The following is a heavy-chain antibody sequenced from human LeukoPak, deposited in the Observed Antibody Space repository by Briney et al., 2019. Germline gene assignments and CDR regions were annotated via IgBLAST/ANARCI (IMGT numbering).Heavy chain of an antibody. CDR1: GFTLSSHW. Sequence: GGSLRLSCAASGFTLSSHWMHWVRQAPGKGLVWVSRISGDEIWTSYADSVKGRFLISRDNAKDTLYLQMNSLRTEDTAVYYCAKAAQYSSGWYRDYYYYGMDVWGQGTTVTVSS. CDR2: ISGDEIWT. D-gene: IGHD6-19*01. J-gene: IGHJ6*02. V-gene: IGHV3-74*01. CDR3: AKAAQYSSGWYRDYYYYGMDV.